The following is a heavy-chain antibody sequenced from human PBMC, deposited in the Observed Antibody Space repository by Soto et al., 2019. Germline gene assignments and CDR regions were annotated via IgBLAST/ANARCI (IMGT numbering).Heavy chain of an antibody. Sequence: ASVKVSCKASGYTFTGYYIHWVRQAPGQGLEWMGWVNPNSGGTNYAQKFQGWVTMTRDTSISTAYMELSRLRSDDTAVYYCVTSRFSIAVAGETEYYFDYWGQGTLVTVSS. CDR3: VTSRFSIAVAGETEYYFDY. CDR1: GYTFTGYY. V-gene: IGHV1-2*04. CDR2: VNPNSGGT. J-gene: IGHJ4*02. D-gene: IGHD6-19*01.